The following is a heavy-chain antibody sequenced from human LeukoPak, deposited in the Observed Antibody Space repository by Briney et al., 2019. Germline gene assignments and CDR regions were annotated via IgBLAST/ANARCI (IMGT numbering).Heavy chain of an antibody. CDR3: ARSRITMIVVARRHFDY. J-gene: IGHJ4*02. CDR1: GFTFSSYS. V-gene: IGHV3-21*01. CDR2: ISSSSSYI. Sequence: GGSLRLSCAASGFTFSSYSMNWVRQAPGKGLEWVSSISSSSSYIYYADSVKGRFTISRDNAKNSLYLQMNSLRAEDTAVYYCARSRITMIVVARRHFDYWGQGTLVTVSS. D-gene: IGHD3-22*01.